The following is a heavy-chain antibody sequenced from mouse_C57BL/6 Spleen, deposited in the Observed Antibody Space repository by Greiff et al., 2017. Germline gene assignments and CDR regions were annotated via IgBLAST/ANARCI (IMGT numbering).Heavy chain of an antibody. Sequence: EVTLMESGGGLVQPGGSLSLSCAASGFTFTDYYMSWVRQPPGKALEWLGFIRNKANGYTTEYSASVKGRFTISRDNSQSILYLQMNALRAEDSATYYCARYYGNYVNYAMDYWGQGTSVTVSS. D-gene: IGHD2-1*01. J-gene: IGHJ4*01. CDR2: IRNKANGYTT. CDR1: GFTFTDYY. CDR3: ARYYGNYVNYAMDY. V-gene: IGHV7-3*01.